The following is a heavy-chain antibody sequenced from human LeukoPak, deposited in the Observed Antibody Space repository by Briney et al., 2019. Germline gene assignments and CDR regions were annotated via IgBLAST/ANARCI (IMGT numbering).Heavy chain of an antibody. Sequence: PGGSLRLSCAASGFTFSSYAMSWVRQAPGKGLEWVSIISGRGGDSYYADSVKGRFTISRDTSKNTLYLQMNSLRAEDTAVYYCAKARLVVIVHEAFDLWGQGTMVTVSS. J-gene: IGHJ3*01. D-gene: IGHD3-22*01. CDR3: AKARLVVIVHEAFDL. V-gene: IGHV3-23*01. CDR1: GFTFSSYA. CDR2: ISGRGGDS.